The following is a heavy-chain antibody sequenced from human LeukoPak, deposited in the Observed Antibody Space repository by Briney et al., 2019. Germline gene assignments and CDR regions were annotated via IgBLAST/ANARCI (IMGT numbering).Heavy chain of an antibody. V-gene: IGHV6-1*01. CDR3: ARNYYGSGSYYVFDS. D-gene: IGHD3-10*01. CDR2: TYYDSVWYT. Sequence: SQTLSLTCVISGDSVSSNNAAWNWIRQSPSRGLEWLGRTYYDSVWYTDYALSVKSRISIKPNTSKNHFSLLLNSVTPEDTAVYYCARNYYGSGSYYVFDSWGQGTLVTVSS. CDR1: GDSVSSNNAA. J-gene: IGHJ4*02.